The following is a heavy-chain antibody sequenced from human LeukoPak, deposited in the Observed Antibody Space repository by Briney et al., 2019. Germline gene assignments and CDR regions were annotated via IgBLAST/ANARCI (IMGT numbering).Heavy chain of an antibody. CDR3: ARRAVAGNWFDY. J-gene: IGHJ4*02. CDR1: GGPISSYY. V-gene: IGHV4-59*01. Sequence: SETLSLTCTVSGGPISSYYWSWIRQPPGKGLEWIGYIYYSGSTNYNPSLKSRVTISVDTSKNQFSLKLSSVTAADTAVYYCARRAVAGNWFDYWGQGTLVTVSS. D-gene: IGHD6-19*01. CDR2: IYYSGST.